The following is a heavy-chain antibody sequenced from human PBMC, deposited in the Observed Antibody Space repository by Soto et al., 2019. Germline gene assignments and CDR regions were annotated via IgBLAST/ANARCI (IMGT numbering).Heavy chain of an antibody. V-gene: IGHV3-48*01. CDR1: GFTFSAYA. J-gene: IGHJ5*02. CDR3: ARGLGYNWFDP. Sequence: EVQLVESGGGLVQPGGSLRLSCVASGFTFSAYAMNWVRQAPGRGLEWVSHIGGSSNNIFYADSVKGRFTISRDNAKNSLYLQMNSLRAEDTAMYYWARGLGYNWFDPWGQGTLVTVSS. CDR2: IGGSSNNI. D-gene: IGHD7-27*01.